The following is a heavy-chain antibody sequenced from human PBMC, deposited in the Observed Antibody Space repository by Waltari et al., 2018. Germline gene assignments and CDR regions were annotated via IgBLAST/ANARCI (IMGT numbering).Heavy chain of an antibody. Sequence: QVQLQQWGAGLLKPSETLSLTCAVYDGSFSGYYWSWIRQPPGKGLEWIGEINHSGSTNHNPSLKSRVTIAVDTSKNQFSRKLRSVTAADTAVYYCARVMKPYYYYYGMDVWGQGTTVTVSS. V-gene: IGHV4-34*01. CDR2: INHSGST. CDR1: DGSFSGYY. CDR3: ARVMKPYYYYYGMDV. J-gene: IGHJ6*02.